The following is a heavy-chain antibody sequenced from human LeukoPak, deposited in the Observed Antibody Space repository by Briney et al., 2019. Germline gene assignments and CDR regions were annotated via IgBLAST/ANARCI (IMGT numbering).Heavy chain of an antibody. CDR1: GFTFSSYA. CDR3: ARDGGYFDRLAYFFDY. CDR2: ISYIGTNK. J-gene: IGHJ4*02. D-gene: IGHD3-9*01. V-gene: IGHV3-30*04. Sequence: GGSLRLSCAASGFTFSSYAMHWVRQAPGKGLEWVAVISYIGTNKYYADSVKGRFTISRDNSKNTLYLQMNSLRVEDTAVYYCARDGGYFDRLAYFFDYWGQGALVPVSS.